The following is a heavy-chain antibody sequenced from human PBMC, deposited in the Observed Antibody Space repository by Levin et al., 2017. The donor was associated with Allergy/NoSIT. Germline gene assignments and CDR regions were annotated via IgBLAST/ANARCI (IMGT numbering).Heavy chain of an antibody. CDR3: ARISTLRYFDWFSRNWYFDR. V-gene: IGHV3-48*01. Sequence: GGSLRLSCAASGFTFSSYSMNRVRQAPGKGLEWVSYISSSSSTIYYADSVKGRFTISRDNAKNSLYLQMNSLRAEDTAVYYCARISTLRYFDWFSRNWYFDRWGRGTLVTVSS. J-gene: IGHJ2*01. CDR1: GFTFSSYS. CDR2: ISSSSSTI. D-gene: IGHD3-9*01.